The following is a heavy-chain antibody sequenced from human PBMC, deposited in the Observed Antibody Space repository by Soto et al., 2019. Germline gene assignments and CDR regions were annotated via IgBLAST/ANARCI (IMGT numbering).Heavy chain of an antibody. Sequence: SETLSLTCTVSGGSISSYYWSWIRQPPGKGLEWIGYIYYSGSTNYNPSLKSRVTISVDTSKNQFSPKLSSVTAADTAVYYCARDLYSSSYYYYGMDVWGQGTTVTVSS. V-gene: IGHV4-59*01. CDR3: ARDLYSSSYYYYGMDV. J-gene: IGHJ6*02. D-gene: IGHD6-6*01. CDR2: IYYSGST. CDR1: GGSISSYY.